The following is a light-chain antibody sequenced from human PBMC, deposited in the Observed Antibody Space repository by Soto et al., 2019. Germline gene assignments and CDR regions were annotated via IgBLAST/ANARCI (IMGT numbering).Light chain of an antibody. Sequence: QSALTQPASVSGSPGQSITISCTGTSSDVGGYNYVSWYQQHPGKAHKLIIYDVSNRPSGVSNRFSGSKSGNTASLTISGLQAEDEADYYCTAYTSSTTRVVFGGGTKLTVL. J-gene: IGLJ2*01. CDR2: DVS. CDR1: SSDVGGYNY. V-gene: IGLV2-14*01. CDR3: TAYTSSTTRVV.